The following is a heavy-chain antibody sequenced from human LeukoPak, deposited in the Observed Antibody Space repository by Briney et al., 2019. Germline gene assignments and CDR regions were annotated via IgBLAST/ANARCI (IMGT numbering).Heavy chain of an antibody. V-gene: IGHV1-2*02. J-gene: IGHJ6*03. CDR3: ARGATAGRFSLRPTGAYYMDV. D-gene: IGHD6-13*01. CDR2: INPNTGGT. CDR1: GYTFTGYY. Sequence: ASVKVSCKASGYTFTGYYMHWVRQAPGQGLEWMGWINPNTGGTSYAQKFQGRVTMTRDTSINTAYMELSSLRFDDTAVYYCARGATAGRFSLRPTGAYYMDVWGKGTTVTVSS.